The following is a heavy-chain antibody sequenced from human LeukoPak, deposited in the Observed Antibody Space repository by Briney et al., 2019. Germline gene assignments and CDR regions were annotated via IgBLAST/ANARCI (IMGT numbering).Heavy chain of an antibody. J-gene: IGHJ4*02. CDR2: ISSSSSYI. CDR1: GFTFSSYS. D-gene: IGHD6-13*01. CDR3: ARSQSSSLIDY. Sequence: GGSLRLSCAASGFTFSSYSMNWVRQAPGKGLEWVSSISSSSSYIYYADSVKGRFTFSRDNSKNTLYLQMNSLTVEDTAVYYCARSQSSSLIDYWGQGTLVTVSS. V-gene: IGHV3-21*01.